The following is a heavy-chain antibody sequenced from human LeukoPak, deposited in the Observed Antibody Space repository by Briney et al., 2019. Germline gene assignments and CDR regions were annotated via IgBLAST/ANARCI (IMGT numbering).Heavy chain of an antibody. D-gene: IGHD1-26*01. J-gene: IGHJ4*02. V-gene: IGHV3-23*01. CDR2: ISTSGGDT. CDR1: GFTFTDSA. Sequence: GGSLRLSCAASGFTFTDSAMTWVRQAPGKGLEWVSAISTSGGDTIYTDSVKDRFTISRDNSKNTLYLQMNSLRAEDTAIYYCAKGESYAPLDYWGQGTLVTVSS. CDR3: AKGESYAPLDY.